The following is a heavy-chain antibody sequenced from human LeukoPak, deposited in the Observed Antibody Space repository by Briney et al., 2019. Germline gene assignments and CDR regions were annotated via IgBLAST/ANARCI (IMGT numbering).Heavy chain of an antibody. CDR2: ISAYNGNT. Sequence: ASVKVSCKASGYTFTSYGISWVRQAPGQGLEWMGGISAYNGNTNYAQKLQGRVTMTTDTSTSTAYMELRSLRSDDTAVYYCARDEIIAVAERSLDYWGQGTLVTVSS. CDR1: GYTFTSYG. V-gene: IGHV1-18*01. D-gene: IGHD6-19*01. CDR3: ARDEIIAVAERSLDY. J-gene: IGHJ4*02.